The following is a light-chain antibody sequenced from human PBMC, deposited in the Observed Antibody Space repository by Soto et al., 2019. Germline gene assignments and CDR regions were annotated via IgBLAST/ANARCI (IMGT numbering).Light chain of an antibody. CDR1: QSISGY. J-gene: IGKJ5*01. V-gene: IGKV1-39*01. CDR2: AAS. Sequence: DIQVTQSPSSLSASRGDRVTIICRSSQSISGYLNWYQQKPGKAPKPLIYAASSLQSGVPSRFSGSESGTDFTLTITSLQPEDFATYYCQQGYSNPITFGQGTRLEIK. CDR3: QQGYSNPIT.